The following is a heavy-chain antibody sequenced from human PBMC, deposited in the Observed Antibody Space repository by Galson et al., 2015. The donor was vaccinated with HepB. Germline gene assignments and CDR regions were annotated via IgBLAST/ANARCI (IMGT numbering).Heavy chain of an antibody. CDR1: GFTFDDYT. V-gene: IGHV3-43*01. D-gene: IGHD1-26*01. CDR3: VRGSYYAP. CDR2: ISWDGGST. Sequence: SLRLSCAASGFTFDDYTMHWVRHAPGKGLEWVSLISWDGGSTYYADSVKGRFTISRDNSKNSLYLQMNSLRTEDTALYYCVRGSYYAPWGQGTLVTVSS. J-gene: IGHJ5*02.